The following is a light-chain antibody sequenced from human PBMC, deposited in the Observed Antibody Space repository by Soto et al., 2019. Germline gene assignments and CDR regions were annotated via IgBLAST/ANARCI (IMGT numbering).Light chain of an antibody. V-gene: IGKV3-20*01. J-gene: IGKJ4*01. CDR2: GAS. CDR3: QQFGSSPLT. CDR1: QSVRSSY. Sequence: EILLTQSPGTLSLSPGERATLSCRASQSVRSSYLAWYQQKPGQAPRLHIYGASSRATGIPDRFSGSGSGTDFTLTINRLEPEDFAVYYCQQFGSSPLTFGGGTKVDIK.